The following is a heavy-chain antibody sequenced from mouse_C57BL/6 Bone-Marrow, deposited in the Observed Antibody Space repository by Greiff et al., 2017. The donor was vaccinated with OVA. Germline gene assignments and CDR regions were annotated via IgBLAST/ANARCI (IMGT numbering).Heavy chain of an antibody. CDR3: ARGHYGSSYGYYAMDY. J-gene: IGHJ4*01. D-gene: IGHD1-1*01. V-gene: IGHV1-50*01. CDR1: GYTFTSYW. Sequence: QVQLKQPGAELVKPGASVKLSCKASGYTFTSYWMQWVKQRPGQGLEWIGEIDPSDSYTNYNQKFKGKATLTVDTSSSTAYMQLSSLTSEDSAVYYCARGHYGSSYGYYAMDYWGQGTSVTVSS. CDR2: IDPSDSYT.